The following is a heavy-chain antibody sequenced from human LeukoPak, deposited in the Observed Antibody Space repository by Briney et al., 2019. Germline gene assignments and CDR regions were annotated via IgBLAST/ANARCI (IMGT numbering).Heavy chain of an antibody. D-gene: IGHD3-22*01. CDR3: ARDSYDSSGYPSFGY. Sequence: GGSLRLSRAASGFTFTTYSMNWVRQAPGKGLEWVSSISSSSSYIYYADSVKGRFTISRDNAKNSLYLQMNSLTAEDTALYYCARDSYDSSGYPSFGYWGQGTLVTVSS. J-gene: IGHJ4*02. CDR1: GFTFTTYS. CDR2: ISSSSSYI. V-gene: IGHV3-21*01.